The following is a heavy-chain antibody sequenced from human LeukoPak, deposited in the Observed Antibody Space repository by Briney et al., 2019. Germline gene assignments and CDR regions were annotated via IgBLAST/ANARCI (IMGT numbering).Heavy chain of an antibody. CDR1: GGSISSSSYY. CDR2: IYYSGST. CDR3: ARGRKSITMVRGAKNYYYMDV. V-gene: IGHV4-39*07. Sequence: SETLSLTCTVSGGSISSSSYYWGWFRQPPGKGLEWIGSIYYSGSTYYNPSLRSRVTISVDTSKNQFSLKLSSVTAADTAVYYCARGRKSITMVRGAKNYYYMDVWGKGTTVTVSS. J-gene: IGHJ6*03. D-gene: IGHD3-10*01.